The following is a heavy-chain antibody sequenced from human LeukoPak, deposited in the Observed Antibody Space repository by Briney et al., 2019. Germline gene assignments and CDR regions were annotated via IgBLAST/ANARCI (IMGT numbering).Heavy chain of an antibody. Sequence: GGSLRLSCAASGFTFSSYWMSWVRQAPGKGLEWVANIKQDGSEKYYVDSVKGRFTISRDNAKNSLYLQMNSLRAEDTAVYYCARASLNYYYYGMDVWGQGTTVTVSS. J-gene: IGHJ6*02. V-gene: IGHV3-7*01. CDR3: ARASLNYYYYGMDV. CDR1: GFTFSSYW. CDR2: IKQDGSEK.